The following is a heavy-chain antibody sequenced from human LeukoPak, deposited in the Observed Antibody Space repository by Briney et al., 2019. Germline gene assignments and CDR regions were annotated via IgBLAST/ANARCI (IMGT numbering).Heavy chain of an antibody. CDR2: ISSGGSKI. CDR1: GFTFSSYE. V-gene: IGHV3-48*03. D-gene: IGHD5-24*01. CDR3: AKVQEMDTILPPFHY. J-gene: IGHJ4*02. Sequence: PGGSLRLSCAASGFTFSSYEMNWVRQAPGKGLEWVSSISSGGSKIYYADSVKGRLTISRDNAKNTLYLQVNSLRAADTAIYYCAKVQEMDTILPPFHYWGQGPLVTVSS.